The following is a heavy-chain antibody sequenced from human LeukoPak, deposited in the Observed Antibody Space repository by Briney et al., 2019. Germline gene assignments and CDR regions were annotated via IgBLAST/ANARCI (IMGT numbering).Heavy chain of an antibody. Sequence: PSETLSLTCTVSGGSISSSSYYWGWVRQAPGKGLEWVSAISGSGGNTFYTNSVRGRFTISRDNSKNTLLLQMNSLRAEDTAIYYCAREVAPTGTPLFLTIDYWGQGALVTVSS. CDR3: AREVAPTGTPLFLTIDY. J-gene: IGHJ4*02. CDR1: GGSISSSSYY. V-gene: IGHV3-23*01. D-gene: IGHD1-1*01. CDR2: ISGSGGNT.